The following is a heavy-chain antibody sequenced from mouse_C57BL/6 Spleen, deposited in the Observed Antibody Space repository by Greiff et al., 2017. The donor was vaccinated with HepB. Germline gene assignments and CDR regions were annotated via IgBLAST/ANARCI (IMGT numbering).Heavy chain of an antibody. D-gene: IGHD2-3*01. CDR2: IYPRSGNT. CDR3: ASLDGPLYAMDY. V-gene: IGHV1-81*01. J-gene: IGHJ4*01. CDR1: GYTFTSYG. Sequence: VQLQQSGAELARPGASVKLSCKASGYTFTSYGISWVKQRTGQGLEWIGEIYPRSGNTYYNEKFKGKATLPADKSSSTAYMELRSLTSEDSAVFFCASLDGPLYAMDYWGQGTSVTVSS.